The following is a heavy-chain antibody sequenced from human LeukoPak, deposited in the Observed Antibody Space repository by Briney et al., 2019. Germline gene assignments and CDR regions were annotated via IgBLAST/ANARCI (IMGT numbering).Heavy chain of an antibody. CDR1: GFTFSNAW. CDR2: IKSKTDGGTT. CDR3: TTEWGIAAAGSDY. J-gene: IGHJ4*02. D-gene: IGHD6-13*01. V-gene: IGHV3-15*01. Sequence: GGSLRLSCAASGFTFSNAWMSWARQAPGKGLEWVGRIKSKTDGGTTDYAAPVKGRFTISRDDSKNTLYLQMNSLKTEDTAVYYCTTEWGIAAAGSDYWGQGTLVTVSS.